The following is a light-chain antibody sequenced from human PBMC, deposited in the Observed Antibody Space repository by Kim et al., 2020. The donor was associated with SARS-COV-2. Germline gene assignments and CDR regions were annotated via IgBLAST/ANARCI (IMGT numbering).Light chain of an antibody. Sequence: VSPGQPASITCAGDKLGDKYACWYQQEPGPSPVLVIYQDSKRPSGIPERFSGSNSGNTATLTISGTQAMDEADYYCQAWDSSTVVFGGGTQLTVL. V-gene: IGLV3-1*01. CDR3: QAWDSSTVV. CDR2: QDS. CDR1: KLGDKY. J-gene: IGLJ2*01.